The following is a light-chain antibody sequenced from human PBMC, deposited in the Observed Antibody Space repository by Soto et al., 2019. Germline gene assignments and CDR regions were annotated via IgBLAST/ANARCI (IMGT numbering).Light chain of an antibody. CDR3: QQYDNLPSIT. CDR1: QDISNY. Sequence: DIQMTQSPSFLSAFVGDRVTITCQASQDISNYLNWYQKKPGKAPKLLIYDASNLETGVPSRFSGSGSGTDFTFTISSLQPEDIATYYCQQYDNLPSITFGQGTRLEIK. J-gene: IGKJ5*01. V-gene: IGKV1-33*01. CDR2: DAS.